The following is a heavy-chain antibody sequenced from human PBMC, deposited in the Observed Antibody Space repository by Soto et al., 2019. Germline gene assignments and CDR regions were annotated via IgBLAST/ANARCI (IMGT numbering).Heavy chain of an antibody. CDR1: GGTCNNYA. J-gene: IGHJ6*04. CDR3: ATWLKEASIGGNSYYGMDV. V-gene: IGHV1-69*12. CDR2: IMPIFGRP. Sequence: QVQLVQSGAEVKKPGSSVKVSCKASGGTCNNYAFSWVRQAPGQGLEWLGGIMPIFGRPDYEQTFRDRVTITADESTTTAHMELSSLRSEDTAIYYCATWLKEASIGGNSYYGMDVWGEGATGTDSS. D-gene: IGHD2-2*01.